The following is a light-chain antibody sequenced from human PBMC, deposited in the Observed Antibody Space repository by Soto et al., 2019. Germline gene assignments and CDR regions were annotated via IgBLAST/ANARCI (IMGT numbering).Light chain of an antibody. J-gene: IGKJ1*01. Sequence: IMLTKSPPSLFASVGKNVTTTCRASQSISSYLNWYQQKPGKAPKLLIYAASSLQSGVPSRFSGSGSGTDFTLTISSLQPEDFATYYCQQSYSTLWTFGQGTKVDIK. V-gene: IGKV1-39*01. CDR3: QQSYSTLWT. CDR1: QSISSY. CDR2: AAS.